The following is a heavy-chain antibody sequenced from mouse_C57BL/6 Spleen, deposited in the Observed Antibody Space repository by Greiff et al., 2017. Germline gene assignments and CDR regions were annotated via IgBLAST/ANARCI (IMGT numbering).Heavy chain of an antibody. V-gene: IGHV1-54*01. D-gene: IGHD2-2*01. Sequence: QVQLQQSGAELVRPGTSVKVSCKASGYAFTNYLIEWVKQRPGQGLEWIGVINPGSGGTNYNEKFKGKATLTADKSSSTAYMQLSSLTSEDSAVYFCARRAMVTPFAYWGQGTTLTVSS. J-gene: IGHJ2*01. CDR2: INPGSGGT. CDR3: ARRAMVTPFAY. CDR1: GYAFTNYL.